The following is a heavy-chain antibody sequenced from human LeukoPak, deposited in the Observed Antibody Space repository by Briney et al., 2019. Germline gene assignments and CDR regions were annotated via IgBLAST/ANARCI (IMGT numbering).Heavy chain of an antibody. Sequence: GGSLRLSCAASGFTFSSYSMNWVRQAPGKGREWVSSISSSSSYIYYADSVKGRFTISRDNAKNSLYLQMNSLRAEDTAVYYCARGLGSGRHAFDIWGQGTMVTVSS. CDR3: ARGLGSGRHAFDI. D-gene: IGHD3-10*01. CDR1: GFTFSSYS. J-gene: IGHJ3*02. V-gene: IGHV3-21*01. CDR2: ISSSSSYI.